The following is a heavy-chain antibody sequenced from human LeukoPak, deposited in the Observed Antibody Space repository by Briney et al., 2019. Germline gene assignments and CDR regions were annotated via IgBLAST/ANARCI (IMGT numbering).Heavy chain of an antibody. J-gene: IGHJ4*02. CDR3: ATDFSPDIVAVEGAEYFDN. V-gene: IGHV1-18*01. CDR2: ISTYNGNT. D-gene: IGHD2-15*01. Sequence: ASVKVSCKASGYTFTTYGISWVRQAPGLGLEWMGWISTYNGNTNYAQKVQGRVTLTTDTSTTTAYMELGSLTSDDTAVYYCATDFSPDIVAVEGAEYFDNWGQGTLVTVSS. CDR1: GYTFTTYG.